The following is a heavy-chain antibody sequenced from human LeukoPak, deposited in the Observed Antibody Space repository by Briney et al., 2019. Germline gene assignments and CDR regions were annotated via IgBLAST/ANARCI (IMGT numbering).Heavy chain of an antibody. D-gene: IGHD3-9*01. V-gene: IGHV4-59*01. CDR1: GGSISSYY. J-gene: IGHJ4*02. Sequence: SETLSLTCTVSGGSISSYYWSWIRQAPGKGLEWIGYIYYSGSTNYNPSLKSRVTISVDTSKNQFSLKLSSVTAADTAVYYCASSHYDILTGYYPRFDYWGQGTLVTVSS. CDR3: ASSHYDILTGYYPRFDY. CDR2: IYYSGST.